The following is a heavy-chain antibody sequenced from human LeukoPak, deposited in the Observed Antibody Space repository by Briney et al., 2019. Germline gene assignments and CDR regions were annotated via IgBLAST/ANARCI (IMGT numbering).Heavy chain of an antibody. D-gene: IGHD2/OR15-2a*01. CDR1: GFIFSDYY. Sequence: GGALRLSCAASGFIFSDYYMSWIRQAPGKGLEGLSYISRSAISTHYADSVKGRFTISRDNAKNSLYLQMNSLRAEDTAVYYCGRDFRDRSMPIDYWGQGTLVTVSS. CDR2: ISRSAIST. CDR3: GRDFRDRSMPIDY. V-gene: IGHV3-11*01. J-gene: IGHJ4*02.